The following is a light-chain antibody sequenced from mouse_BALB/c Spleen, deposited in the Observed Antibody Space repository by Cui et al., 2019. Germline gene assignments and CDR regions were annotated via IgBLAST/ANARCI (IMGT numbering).Light chain of an antibody. J-gene: IGKJ1*01. CDR1: SSVSSSY. CDR3: HQYHRSPRT. CDR2: NKS. V-gene: IGKV4-74*01. Sequence: QIVLTQSPAIMSASLGERVTMTCTASSSVSSSYLHWYQQKPGSSPKLWIYNKSNLASGVPARFRGSGSGTFYSLTISSMEAEDAATYYCHQYHRSPRTFGGGTKLEIK.